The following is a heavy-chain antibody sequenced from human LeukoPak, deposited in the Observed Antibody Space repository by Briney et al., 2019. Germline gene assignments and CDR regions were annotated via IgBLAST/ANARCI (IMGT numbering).Heavy chain of an antibody. D-gene: IGHD6-19*01. CDR2: ISSNGGST. V-gene: IGHV3-64D*06. J-gene: IGHJ4*02. CDR3: VKDRYSSGWADFDY. Sequence: RGSLRLSCAASGFTFSSYAMHWVRQAPGKGLEYVSAISSNGGSTYYADSVKGRFTISRDNSKNTLYLQMSSLRAEDTAVYYCVKDRYSSGWADFDYCGQGTLVTVSS. CDR1: GFTFSSYA.